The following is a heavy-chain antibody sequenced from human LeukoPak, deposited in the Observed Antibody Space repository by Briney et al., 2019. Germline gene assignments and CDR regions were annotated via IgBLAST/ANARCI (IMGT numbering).Heavy chain of an antibody. CDR2: INSDGGGA. Sequence: GGALRLSCAASGITFCNNWMHWVRQGPGKGLVWISRINSDGGGAIYADSVKGRVTVSRDNAKNTLYLQMNSLRAEDTAVYYCARDVPHNWFDTWGQGTLVTVSS. CDR1: GITFCNNW. CDR3: ARDVPHNWFDT. J-gene: IGHJ5*02. V-gene: IGHV3-74*01.